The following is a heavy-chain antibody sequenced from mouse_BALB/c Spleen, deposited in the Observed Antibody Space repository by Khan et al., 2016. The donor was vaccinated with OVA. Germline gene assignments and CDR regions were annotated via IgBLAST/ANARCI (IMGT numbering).Heavy chain of an antibody. D-gene: IGHD2-14*01. V-gene: IGHV9-4*02. CDR1: GYTFTTAG. Sequence: QIQLVQSGPELKKPGETVRISCKASGYTFTTAGMQWVQKMPGKGLKWIGWINTHSGVPKYAEDFKGRFAFSLETSANTAYLQITNLKNEDTATYCCARGGAAYYRNDGGAMEYWGQGTSGTVSS. CDR3: ARGGAAYYRNDGGAMEY. J-gene: IGHJ4*01. CDR2: INTHSGVP.